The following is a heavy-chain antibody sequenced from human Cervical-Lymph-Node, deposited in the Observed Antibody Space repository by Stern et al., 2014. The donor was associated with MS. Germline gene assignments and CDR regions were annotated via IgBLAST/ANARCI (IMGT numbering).Heavy chain of an antibody. Sequence: EVQLLESGGGLVQPGGSLRLSCTASGFTFRDHYMDWVRQAPGKGLEWVGRIRKKGENYIADYAASLTGRFSISRDDSKNSLFLQMNSLSPEDTAVYYCARVTAVAIDYWGQGTLVTVSS. D-gene: IGHD4-23*01. CDR2: IRKKGENYIA. J-gene: IGHJ4*02. V-gene: IGHV3-72*01. CDR3: ARVTAVAIDY. CDR1: GFTFRDHY.